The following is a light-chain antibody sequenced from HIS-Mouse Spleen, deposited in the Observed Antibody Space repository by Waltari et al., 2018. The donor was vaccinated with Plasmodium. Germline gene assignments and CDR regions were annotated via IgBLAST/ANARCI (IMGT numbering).Light chain of an antibody. CDR3: LQDYNYPRT. CDR1: QGIRND. V-gene: IGKV1-6*01. Sequence: AIQMTQSPSSLSASVGDRVTITCRSSQGIRNDLGWYQQKPGKAPKLLIYAACSVQSGVPSRFSGSGSGTDFTLTISSLQPEDFATYYCLQDYNYPRTFGPGTKVDIK. J-gene: IGKJ3*01. CDR2: AAC.